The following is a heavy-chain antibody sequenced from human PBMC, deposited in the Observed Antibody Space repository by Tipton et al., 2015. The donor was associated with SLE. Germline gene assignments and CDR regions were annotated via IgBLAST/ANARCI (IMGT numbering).Heavy chain of an antibody. Sequence: GSLRLSCAASGFTFSSYGMHWVRQAPGKGLEWVAFIRYVGTNTLYADSVKGRFTISRDNAKNSLYLQMNSLRAEDTAVYYCARGSEYNLYWGQGTLVTVSS. CDR2: IRYVGTNT. D-gene: IGHD1-1*01. J-gene: IGHJ4*02. V-gene: IGHV3-30*02. CDR1: GFTFSSYG. CDR3: ARGSEYNLY.